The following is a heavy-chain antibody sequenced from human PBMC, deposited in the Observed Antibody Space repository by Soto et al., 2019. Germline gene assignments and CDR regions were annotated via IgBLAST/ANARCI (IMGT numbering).Heavy chain of an antibody. Sequence: PGGSLRLSCAASGFTFSSYGMHWVRQAPGKGLEWVAVIWYDGSNKYYADSVKGRFTISRDNSKNTLYLQMNSLRAEDTAVYYCARDPGYYDYVWGSYRPYYFAFWAQGTLVTVSS. CDR3: ARDPGYYDYVWGSYRPYYFAF. CDR1: GFTFSSYG. V-gene: IGHV3-33*01. D-gene: IGHD3-16*02. J-gene: IGHJ4*02. CDR2: IWYDGSNK.